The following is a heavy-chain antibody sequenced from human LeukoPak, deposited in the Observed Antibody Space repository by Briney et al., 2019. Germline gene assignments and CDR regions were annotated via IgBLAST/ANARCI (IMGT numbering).Heavy chain of an antibody. D-gene: IGHD3-16*01. CDR3: ARHGGEAVVGSFWGLDY. Sequence: GGSLRLSCAASGFTVSSNYMSWVRQAPGKGLEWVSVIYSGGSTYYADSVKGRFTITRDNSKNTLYLQMNSLRAEDTAVYYCARHGGEAVVGSFWGLDYWGQGTLVTVSS. J-gene: IGHJ4*02. CDR2: IYSGGST. CDR1: GFTVSSNY. V-gene: IGHV3-53*01.